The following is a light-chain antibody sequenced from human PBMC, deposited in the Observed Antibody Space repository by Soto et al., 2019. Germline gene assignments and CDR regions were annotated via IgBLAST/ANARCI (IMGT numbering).Light chain of an antibody. J-gene: IGLJ2*01. CDR3: QAWNCYDFPVV. V-gene: IGLV3-21*02. CDR1: NIGRKN. CDR2: DDR. Sequence: SYVLTQPPSVSAAPGQTARITCGANNIGRKNVNWYQQKSGQAPKLVIYDDRERAPGIPERYSGYNSGNTATLTISSVEDGDEADYHCQAWNCYDFPVVFGGGTKLTVL.